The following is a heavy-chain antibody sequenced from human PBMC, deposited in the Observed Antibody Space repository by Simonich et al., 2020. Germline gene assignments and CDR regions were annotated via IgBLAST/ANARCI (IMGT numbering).Heavy chain of an antibody. CDR1: GYTFTGYY. V-gene: IGHV1-2*02. CDR2: INPNSGDT. CDR3: ARGGLGHWYFDL. J-gene: IGHJ2*01. Sequence: QVQLVQSGAEVKKPGASVKVSCKASGYTFTGYYMHWVRQAPGQGLEWRGWINPNSGDTNYAQKFQGRVTKTRDTSISTAYMELSRLRSDDTAVYYCARGGLGHWYFDLWGRGTLVTVSS. D-gene: IGHD6-25*01.